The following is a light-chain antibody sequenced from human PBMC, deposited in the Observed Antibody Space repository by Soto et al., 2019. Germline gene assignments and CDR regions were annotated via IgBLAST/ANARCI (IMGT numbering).Light chain of an antibody. CDR2: EGS. V-gene: IGLV2-23*01. CDR1: SSDVGSYNL. J-gene: IGLJ1*01. CDR3: CSYAGSSTYV. Sequence: QSALTQPASVSGSPGQSITISGTGTSSDVGSYNLVSWYQQHPGKAPKLMIYEGSKRPSGGSHRFSGSKSGNTASLTISGLQAEDEADYYCCSYAGSSTYVFGTGTKVTVL.